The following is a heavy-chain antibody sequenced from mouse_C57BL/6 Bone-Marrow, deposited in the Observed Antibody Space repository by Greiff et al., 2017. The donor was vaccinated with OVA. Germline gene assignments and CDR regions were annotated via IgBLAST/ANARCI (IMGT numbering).Heavy chain of an antibody. V-gene: IGHV5-17*01. CDR1: GFTFSDYG. CDR2: ISSGSSTI. CDR3: ARMKLYYGSSYCYWYFDV. J-gene: IGHJ1*03. D-gene: IGHD1-1*01. Sequence: EVNLVESGGGLVKPGGSLKLSCAASGFTFSDYGMHWVRQAPEKGLEWVAYISSGSSTIYYADTVKGRFTISRDNAKNTLFLQMTSLRSEDTAMYYCARMKLYYGSSYCYWYFDVWGTGTTVTVSS.